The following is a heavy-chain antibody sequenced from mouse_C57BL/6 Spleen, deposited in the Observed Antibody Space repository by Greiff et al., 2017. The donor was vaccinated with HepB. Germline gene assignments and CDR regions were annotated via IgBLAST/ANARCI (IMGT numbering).Heavy chain of an antibody. Sequence: VQLQQSGAELVKPGASVKMSCKASGYTFTTYPIEWMKQTHGKSLEWIGNFHPYNDDTKYNEKFKGKATLTVEKSSSTVYLELSRLTSDDSAVYYCARGLYYYGSSYYFDYWGQGTTLTVSS. CDR2: FHPYNDDT. CDR1: GYTFTTYP. D-gene: IGHD1-1*01. J-gene: IGHJ2*01. CDR3: ARGLYYYGSSYYFDY. V-gene: IGHV1-47*01.